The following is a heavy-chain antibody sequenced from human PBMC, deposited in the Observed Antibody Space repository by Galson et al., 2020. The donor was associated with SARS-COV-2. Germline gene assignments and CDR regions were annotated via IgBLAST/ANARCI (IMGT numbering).Heavy chain of an antibody. CDR3: ARHGRGELLFPFDY. CDR1: GGYISSSIYF. Sequence: SETLSLTCTVSGGYISSSIYFWGWIRQPPGKALQWIGTTYDSGSTYYDPSLKSRLTISVDTSKNQFSLKLSSVTAADTAVYYCARHGRGELLFPFDYWGQGILVTVSS. V-gene: IGHV4-39*01. J-gene: IGHJ4*02. CDR2: TYDSGST. D-gene: IGHD1-26*01.